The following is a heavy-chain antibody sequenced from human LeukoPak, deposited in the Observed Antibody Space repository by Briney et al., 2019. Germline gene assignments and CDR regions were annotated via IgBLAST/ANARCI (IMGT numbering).Heavy chain of an antibody. CDR2: ISSNGGST. Sequence: GGSLRLSCSASGFTFSSYAMHWVRQAPGKGLEYVSAISSNGGSTYYADSVKGRFTISRDNSKNTLYLQMSSLRAEGTAVYYCVRSRIPGWFEPWGQGTLVTVSS. D-gene: IGHD1-14*01. V-gene: IGHV3-64D*06. J-gene: IGHJ5*02. CDR1: GFTFSSYA. CDR3: VRSRIPGWFEP.